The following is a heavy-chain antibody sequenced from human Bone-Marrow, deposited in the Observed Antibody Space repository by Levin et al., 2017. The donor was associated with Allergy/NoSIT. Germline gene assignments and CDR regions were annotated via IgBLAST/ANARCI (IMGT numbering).Heavy chain of an antibody. Sequence: GGSLRLSCAASGFNFRRYAMTWVRQAPGKGLEWVSGISGSGGATYYADSVKGRFIISRDNSKNTLYLQMSSLGAQDTAVYFCAKDRDCGSTNCLFDYWGQGSLVSVSS. CDR3: AKDRDCGSTNCLFDY. J-gene: IGHJ4*02. CDR1: GFNFRRYA. CDR2: ISGSGGAT. V-gene: IGHV3-23*01. D-gene: IGHD2-15*01.